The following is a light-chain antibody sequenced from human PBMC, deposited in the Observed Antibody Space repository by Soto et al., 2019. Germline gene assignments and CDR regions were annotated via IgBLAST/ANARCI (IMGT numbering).Light chain of an antibody. J-gene: IGKJ5*01. Sequence: EIVLTQSPGTLSLCPGESSTLSCRASQSVSNNYLAWYQQKPGQAPRLLIYGASNRATGIPARFSGSGSGTDFTLTISSLEPEDFAVYYCQQRSNWPITFGQGTRLEIK. V-gene: IGKV3-11*01. CDR1: QSVSNNY. CDR2: GAS. CDR3: QQRSNWPIT.